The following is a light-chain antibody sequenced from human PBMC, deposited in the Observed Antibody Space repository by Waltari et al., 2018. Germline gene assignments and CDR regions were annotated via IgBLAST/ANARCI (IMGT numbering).Light chain of an antibody. Sequence: EIVLTQSPGTLSLSPGERATPSCRANHRLRNSDLAWYQRRPGQAPGLLIYGASNRAAGIPDTFSGSGSGTDFTLTISRLEPEDFAVYYCQHYDVLLYTFGQGTKVEI. CDR1: HRLRNSD. V-gene: IGKV3-20*01. CDR2: GAS. CDR3: QHYDVLLYT. J-gene: IGKJ2*01.